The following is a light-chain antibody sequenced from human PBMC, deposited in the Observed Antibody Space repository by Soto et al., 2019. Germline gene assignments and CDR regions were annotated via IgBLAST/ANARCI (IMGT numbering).Light chain of an antibody. V-gene: IGKV3-20*01. J-gene: IGKJ5*01. CDR2: GAS. Sequence: EVVMTQSPATLPVSPGGRVPLSCRASQSIGSSYLAWYQQKPGQAPRLLIYGASTRATGIPDRFSGSGSGTDFTLTINRVAPEDFAVYYCQQYVSLPITFGQGTRLEIK. CDR1: QSIGSSY. CDR3: QQYVSLPIT.